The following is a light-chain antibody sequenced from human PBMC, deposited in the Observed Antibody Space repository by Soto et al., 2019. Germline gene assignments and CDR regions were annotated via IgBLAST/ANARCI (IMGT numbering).Light chain of an antibody. Sequence: ELVMTQSPATLSVSPGERATLSCRASQSVSSNLAWYQQKSGQAPRLLIYDASTRATGIPTRFSGSGSGTEFTLTIRSLQSEDFAVYYCQQYNNWPPYTFGQGTKLEIK. V-gene: IGKV3-15*01. CDR1: QSVSSN. J-gene: IGKJ2*01. CDR3: QQYNNWPPYT. CDR2: DAS.